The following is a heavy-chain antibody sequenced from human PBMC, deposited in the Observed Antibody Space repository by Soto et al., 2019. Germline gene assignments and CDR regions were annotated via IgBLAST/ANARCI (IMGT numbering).Heavy chain of an antibody. CDR1: GGTFSSYA. CDR3: ARPTVTTSTYYYYGMDV. CDR2: IIPIFGTA. V-gene: IGHV1-69*12. Sequence: QVQLVQSGAEVKKPGSSVKVSCKASGGTFSSYAISWVRQAPGQGLEWMGGIIPIFGTANYAQKFQGRVTITADESTSXXYMELSSLRSEDTAVYYCARPTVTTSTYYYYGMDVWGQGTTVTVSS. J-gene: IGHJ6*02. D-gene: IGHD4-17*01.